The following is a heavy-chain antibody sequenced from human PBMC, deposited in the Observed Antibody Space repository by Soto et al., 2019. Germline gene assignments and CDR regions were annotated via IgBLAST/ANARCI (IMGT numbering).Heavy chain of an antibody. V-gene: IGHV2-70*17. J-gene: IGHJ4*02. CDR1: GFSVTTNKMS. CDR2: IDWDDDK. CDR3: TRIIFARNLYYFAY. Sequence: SGPTLVNPTQPLTLACTFSGFSVTTNKMSVSWIRQPPGKALEWVARIDWDDDKLYNTSLRTRLTISKDTSKNQVLRTIADMDPVHTATYYCTRIIFARNLYYFAYWGRGTLVTVSS. D-gene: IGHD3-3*02.